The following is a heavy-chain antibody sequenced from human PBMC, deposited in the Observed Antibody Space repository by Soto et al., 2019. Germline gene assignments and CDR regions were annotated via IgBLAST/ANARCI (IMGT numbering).Heavy chain of an antibody. CDR2: IYHSGST. V-gene: IGHV4-4*02. Sequence: PSETLSLTCAVSGGSISSSNWWSWVRQPPGKGLEWIGEIYHSGSTNYNPSLKSRVTILVDKSKNQFSLKLSSVTAADTAVYHCAKTTMVRGVLMVDYWGQGTLVTVS. CDR1: GGSISSSNW. CDR3: AKTTMVRGVLMVDY. D-gene: IGHD3-10*01. J-gene: IGHJ4*02.